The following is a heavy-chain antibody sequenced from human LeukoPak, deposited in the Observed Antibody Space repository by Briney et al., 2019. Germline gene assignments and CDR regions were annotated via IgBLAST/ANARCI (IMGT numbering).Heavy chain of an antibody. J-gene: IGHJ3*02. Sequence: GGSLRLSCEASGFIFIDYWLSWVRQAPGKGLEWVANIKPNGSQKYYVDSVSGRFTISRDNAKNTLYLQMNSLRAEDTAVYYCARDPKGAVAGPDDAFDIWGQGTMVTVSS. V-gene: IGHV3-7*01. CDR3: ARDPKGAVAGPDDAFDI. CDR2: IKPNGSQK. CDR1: GFIFIDYW. D-gene: IGHD6-19*01.